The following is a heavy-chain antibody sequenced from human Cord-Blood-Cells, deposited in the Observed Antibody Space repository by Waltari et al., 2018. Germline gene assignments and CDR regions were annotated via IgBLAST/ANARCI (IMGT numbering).Heavy chain of an antibody. CDR2: IYHSGST. D-gene: IGHD7-27*01. CDR1: GHPISSGYY. V-gene: IGHV4-38-2*01. CDR3: ARGFRKTGEERYFDL. Sequence: QVQLQDSGPGLVKLSETLSLTCAVSGHPISSGYYWGLIRHPPGKGLEWIGSIYHSGSTYYNPSLKSRVTISVDTSKNQFSLKLSSVTAADTAVYYCARGFRKTGEERYFDLWGRGTLVTVSS. J-gene: IGHJ2*01.